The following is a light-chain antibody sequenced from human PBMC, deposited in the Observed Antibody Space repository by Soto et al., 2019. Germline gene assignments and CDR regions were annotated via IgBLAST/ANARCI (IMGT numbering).Light chain of an antibody. Sequence: EIVLTQSPATLSLSPGERATLSCRASQSVSSSYLAWYQQKPGQAPRLLIYGASSRATGIPDRFSGSGSGTDFTLTISRLEPEDFAVYYCQQYDSSPWTFGQGTKVDI. CDR1: QSVSSSY. V-gene: IGKV3-20*01. CDR3: QQYDSSPWT. J-gene: IGKJ1*01. CDR2: GAS.